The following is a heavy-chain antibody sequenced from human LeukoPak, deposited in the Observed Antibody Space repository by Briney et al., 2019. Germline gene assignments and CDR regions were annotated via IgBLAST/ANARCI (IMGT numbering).Heavy chain of an antibody. CDR1: GFTFSSYA. D-gene: IGHD3-9*01. CDR2: ISGPGGST. J-gene: IGHJ4*02. V-gene: IGHV3-23*01. Sequence: GGSLRLSCAASGFTFSSYAMSSVRQAPGKGLEWVSAISGPGGSTYYGDSVEGRFTISRDNSKNTLFLQMNSLRAEDTALYYCAKDDDILTSYLDHWGQGTLVTVSS. CDR3: AKDDDILTSYLDH.